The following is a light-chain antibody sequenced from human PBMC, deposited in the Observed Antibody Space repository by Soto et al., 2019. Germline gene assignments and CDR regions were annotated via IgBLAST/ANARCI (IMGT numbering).Light chain of an antibody. CDR1: SSDVGGYDY. Sequence: SALTQPGSVSGSTGQSITISCTGTSSDVGGYDYVSWYQHHPGKAPKLMIYDVSNRPSGVSNRFSGSKSGNTASLTISGLQAEDEADYYGSSYTSSSLYVFGTGTKVTVL. J-gene: IGLJ1*01. V-gene: IGLV2-14*03. CDR3: SSYTSSSLYV. CDR2: DVS.